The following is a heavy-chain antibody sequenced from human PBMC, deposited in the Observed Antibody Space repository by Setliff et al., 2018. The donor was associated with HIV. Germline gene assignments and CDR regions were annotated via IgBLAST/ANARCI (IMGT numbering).Heavy chain of an antibody. J-gene: IGHJ3*02. V-gene: IGHV1-8*02. Sequence: ASVKISCKASGYPFPSYDINWVRQATRQGLEGMGWMNPKSGNTGFAQSFQGRVTVTRNTSISTAYMELSSLTSDDTAVYFCARGPSSYDNNGHFQRHDAFDIWGQGTMVTVAS. CDR1: GYPFPSYD. CDR2: MNPKSGNT. CDR3: ARGPSSYDNNGHFQRHDAFDI. D-gene: IGHD3-22*01.